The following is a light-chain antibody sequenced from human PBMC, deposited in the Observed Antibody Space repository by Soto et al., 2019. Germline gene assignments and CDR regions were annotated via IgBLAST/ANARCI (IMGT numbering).Light chain of an antibody. Sequence: DTQLTQPPPTLSASVGDRVTITCRASQTISTWMAWYQQKPGKAPKLLVYDASTLQSGVASRFSGSGSGTEFTLIISGLQPDDSATYYCQQYTNTNNPGMFGQGTKVDIK. CDR3: QQYTNTNNPGM. V-gene: IGKV1-5*01. CDR2: DAS. CDR1: QTISTW. J-gene: IGKJ2*01.